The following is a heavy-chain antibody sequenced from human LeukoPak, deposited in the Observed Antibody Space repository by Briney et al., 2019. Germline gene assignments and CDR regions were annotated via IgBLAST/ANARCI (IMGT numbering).Heavy chain of an antibody. D-gene: IGHD3-22*01. CDR2: TYYSGST. Sequence: SETLSLTCTVSGGSISSYYWSWIRQPPGKGLEWIGYTYYSGSTNYNPSLKSRVTISVDTSKNQFSLKLSSVTAADTAVYYCARYHPSGSGYYPAFDYWGQGTLVTVSS. J-gene: IGHJ4*02. CDR3: ARYHPSGSGYYPAFDY. V-gene: IGHV4-59*01. CDR1: GGSISSYY.